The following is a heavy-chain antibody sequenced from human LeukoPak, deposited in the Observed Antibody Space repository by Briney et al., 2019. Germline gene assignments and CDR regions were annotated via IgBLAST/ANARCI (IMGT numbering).Heavy chain of an antibody. V-gene: IGHV1-69*05. CDR3: AREDGYSYGGFDL. D-gene: IGHD5-18*01. CDR1: GGTFSSYA. J-gene: IGHJ2*01. Sequence: SVKVSCKASGGTFSSYAISWVRQAPGQGLEWMGGIIPIFGTANYAQKFQGRVTMTTDESTSTAYMELSSLRSEDTAVYYCAREDGYSYGGFDLWGRGTLVTVSS. CDR2: IIPIFGTA.